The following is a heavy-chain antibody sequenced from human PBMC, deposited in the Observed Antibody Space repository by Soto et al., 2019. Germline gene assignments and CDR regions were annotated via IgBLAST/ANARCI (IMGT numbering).Heavy chain of an antibody. Sequence: EVQLVESGGGLVQPGGSLRLSCAASGFTFSSYWMSWVRQAPGKGLEWVANIKQDGSEKYYVDSVKGRFTISRDNAKNSLYLQMNSLRAEDTAVYYCAREGWRQQLVPSRFDPWGQGTLVTVSS. V-gene: IGHV3-7*03. CDR3: AREGWRQQLVPSRFDP. CDR1: GFTFSSYW. D-gene: IGHD6-13*01. CDR2: IKQDGSEK. J-gene: IGHJ5*02.